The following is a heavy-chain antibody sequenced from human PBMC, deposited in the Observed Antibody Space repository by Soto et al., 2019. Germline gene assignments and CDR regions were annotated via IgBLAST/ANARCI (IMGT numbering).Heavy chain of an antibody. Sequence: EVQLVESGGGLVQPGGSLRLSCAASGFTFSSYEMNWVRQAPGKGLEWVSYISSSGSTIYYADSVKGRFTISRDNAKNSLYLQMNSLRAEDTAVYYCARGYHSIAVAGMVDYWGQGTLVTVSS. V-gene: IGHV3-48*03. D-gene: IGHD6-19*01. CDR2: ISSSGSTI. CDR3: ARGYHSIAVAGMVDY. J-gene: IGHJ4*02. CDR1: GFTFSSYE.